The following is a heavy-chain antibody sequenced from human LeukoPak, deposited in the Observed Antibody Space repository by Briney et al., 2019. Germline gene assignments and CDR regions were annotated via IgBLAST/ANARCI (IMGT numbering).Heavy chain of an antibody. Sequence: GGSLRLSCAASGLTFSSYSMNWVRQAPGKGLEWVSSISCSSSYIYYADSVKGRFTISRDNADNSLHLRMSSLKVEDTAVYYCARDAVPYGSGRGPVDYWGQGTLVTVSS. J-gene: IGHJ4*02. CDR2: ISCSSSYI. CDR3: ARDAVPYGSGRGPVDY. CDR1: GLTFSSYS. V-gene: IGHV3-21*01. D-gene: IGHD3-10*01.